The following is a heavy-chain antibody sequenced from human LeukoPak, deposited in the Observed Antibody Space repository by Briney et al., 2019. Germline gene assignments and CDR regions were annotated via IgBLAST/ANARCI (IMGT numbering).Heavy chain of an antibody. Sequence: TSETLSLTCSASGASISSYSWSWIRQPPGKGLEWIGYIYYSGNTNYNPSLKSRVTISVDTSNNEVSLRLNSVTAADTAVYYCARFVGSGLDYWGQGTLLTVSS. J-gene: IGHJ4*02. CDR3: ARFVGSGLDY. CDR2: IYYSGNT. D-gene: IGHD2-15*01. V-gene: IGHV4-59*01. CDR1: GASISSYS.